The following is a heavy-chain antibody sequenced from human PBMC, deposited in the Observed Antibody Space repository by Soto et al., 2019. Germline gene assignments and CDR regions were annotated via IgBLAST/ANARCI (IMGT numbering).Heavy chain of an antibody. J-gene: IGHJ4*02. CDR2: ISAYNGNI. D-gene: IGHD3-3*01. CDR3: ARGAYYDFWSGYYPFDY. Sequence: ASVKVSCKASAYTFTNYGISWVRQAPGQGLEWMGWISAYNGNINYAQKFRGRVTMTTDTSTSSAYLEVRSLRSDDTAVYYCARGAYYDFWSGYYPFDYWGQGTLVTVSS. V-gene: IGHV1-18*01. CDR1: AYTFTNYG.